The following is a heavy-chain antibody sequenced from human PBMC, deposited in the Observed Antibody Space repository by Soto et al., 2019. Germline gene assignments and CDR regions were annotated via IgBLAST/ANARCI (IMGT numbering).Heavy chain of an antibody. CDR1: GFTFSSYW. J-gene: IGHJ4*02. CDR3: ARVGRRFGELSVFDY. CDR2: INSDGSST. D-gene: IGHD3-10*01. Sequence: GGSLRLSCAASGFTFSSYWMHWVRQAPGKGLVWVSRINSDGSSTSYADSVKGRFTISRDNAKNTLYLQMNSLRAEDTAVYYCARVGRRFGELSVFDYWGQGTLVTVSS. V-gene: IGHV3-74*01.